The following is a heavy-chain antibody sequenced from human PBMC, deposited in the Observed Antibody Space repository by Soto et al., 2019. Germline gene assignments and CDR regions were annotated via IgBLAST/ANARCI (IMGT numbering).Heavy chain of an antibody. CDR2: ISWNSGSI. D-gene: IGHD6-19*01. V-gene: IGHV3-9*01. J-gene: IGHJ4*02. CDR1: GFTFDDYA. Sequence: PGGSLRLSCAASGFTFDDYAMHWVRQAPGKGLEWVSGISWNSGSIGYADSVKGRFTISRDNAKNSLYLQMNSLRAEDTALYYCANLPVAAPSFDYWGQGTLVTVSS. CDR3: ANLPVAAPSFDY.